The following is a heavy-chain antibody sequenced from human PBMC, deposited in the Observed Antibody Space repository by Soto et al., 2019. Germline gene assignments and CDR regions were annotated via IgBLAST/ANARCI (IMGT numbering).Heavy chain of an antibody. Sequence: GASVKVSCKASGGTFSSYTINWVRQAPGQGLEWMGRIIPMLGITNYAQKFQGRVTITADKSTSTAYMELGSLGSDDSAVYYCAIGVVPARKSIWGSQGMDAFDIWGQGTMVTVSS. D-gene: IGHD2-2*01. CDR2: IIPMLGIT. CDR3: AIGVVPARKSIWGSQGMDAFDI. CDR1: GGTFSSYT. J-gene: IGHJ3*02. V-gene: IGHV1-69*02.